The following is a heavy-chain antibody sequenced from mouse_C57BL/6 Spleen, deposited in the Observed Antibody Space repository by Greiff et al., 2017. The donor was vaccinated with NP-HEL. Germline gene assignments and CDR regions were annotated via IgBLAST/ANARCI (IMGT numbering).Heavy chain of an antibody. Sequence: DVMLVESGGGLVKPGGSLKLSCAASGFTFSDYGMHWVRQAPEKGLEWVAYISSGSSTIYYADTVKGRFTISRDNAKNTLFLQMTSLRSEDTAMYYCARPFDGYPYYYAMDYWGQGTSVTVSS. D-gene: IGHD2-3*01. CDR1: GFTFSDYG. CDR2: ISSGSSTI. J-gene: IGHJ4*01. CDR3: ARPFDGYPYYYAMDY. V-gene: IGHV5-17*01.